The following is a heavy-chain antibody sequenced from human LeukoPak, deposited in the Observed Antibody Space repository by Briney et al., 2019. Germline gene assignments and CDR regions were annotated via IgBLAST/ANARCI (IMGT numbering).Heavy chain of an antibody. CDR3: ARGGFESRWACDI. CDR1: GYTFTHYA. J-gene: IGHJ3*02. D-gene: IGHD2-15*01. CDR2: INTNTGNP. Sequence: ASVKVSCKTSGYTFTHYAMNWVRQAPGQGLEWMGWINTNTGNPTYAQGFTGRFVFSLDTSVNTAYLRISSLKAEDTAVYYCARGGFESRWACDIWGQGTVVTVSS. V-gene: IGHV7-4-1*02.